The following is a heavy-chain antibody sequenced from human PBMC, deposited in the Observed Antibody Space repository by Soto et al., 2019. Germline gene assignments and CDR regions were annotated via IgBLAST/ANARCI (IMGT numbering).Heavy chain of an antibody. V-gene: IGHV3-23*01. D-gene: IGHD4-17*01. Sequence: GGSLRLSCAASGFTFSSYAMSRVRQAPGKGLEWVSAISGSGGSTYYADSVKGRFTISRDNSKNTLYLQMNSLRAEDTAVYYCAKRTTVTTGYYGMDVWGQGTTVTVSS. J-gene: IGHJ6*02. CDR2: ISGSGGST. CDR3: AKRTTVTTGYYGMDV. CDR1: GFTFSSYA.